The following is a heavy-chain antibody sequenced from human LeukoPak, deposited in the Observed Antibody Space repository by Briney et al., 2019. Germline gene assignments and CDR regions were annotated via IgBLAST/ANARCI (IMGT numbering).Heavy chain of an antibody. CDR1: GGSISSGSYY. Sequence: PSETLSLTCTVSGGSISSGSYYWSWIRQPAGKGLEWIGRIYTSGSTNYNPSLKSRLTIAVDTSKNQFSLKLSSATAADTAVYYCSGYFWSGFAYYYMDVWGKGTTVTVSS. CDR3: SGYFWSGFAYYYMDV. D-gene: IGHD3-3*01. V-gene: IGHV4-61*02. J-gene: IGHJ6*03. CDR2: IYTSGST.